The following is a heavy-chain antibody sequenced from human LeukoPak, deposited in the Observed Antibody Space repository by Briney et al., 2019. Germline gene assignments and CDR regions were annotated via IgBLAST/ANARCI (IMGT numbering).Heavy chain of an antibody. J-gene: IGHJ5*01. CDR2: IYPDDSET. CDR3: ARRSYCYSTSCYGYWFDS. Sequence: GESLKISCKASGYRFTTDYTGWVRQMPGKGLEWMGIIYPDDSETNYSPSFQGQVSMSVDKSITTAYLQWSSLKASDTAMYYCARRSYCYSTSCYGYWFDSWGQGTLVTVSS. CDR1: GYRFTTDY. D-gene: IGHD2-2*01. V-gene: IGHV5-51*01.